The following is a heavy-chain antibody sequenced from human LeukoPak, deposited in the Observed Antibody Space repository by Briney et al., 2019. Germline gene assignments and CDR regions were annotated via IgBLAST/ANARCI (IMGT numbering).Heavy chain of an antibody. Sequence: GGSLRLSCAASGFSFSNYGVHWVRQAPGKGLEWVAAIWDDGSYKYYADSVKGRFTISRDNSKNTLYLQMNSLRAEDTAVYYCAKPTSGSGSFLIDYWGQGTLVTVSS. J-gene: IGHJ4*02. V-gene: IGHV3-33*06. D-gene: IGHD1-26*01. CDR3: AKPTSGSGSFLIDY. CDR2: IWDDGSYK. CDR1: GFSFSNYG.